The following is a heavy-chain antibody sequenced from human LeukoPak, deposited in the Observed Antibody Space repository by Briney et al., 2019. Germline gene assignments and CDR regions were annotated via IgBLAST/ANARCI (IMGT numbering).Heavy chain of an antibody. CDR3: ARVRLEPPYYYYYMDV. CDR2: FDPEDGET. J-gene: IGHJ6*03. D-gene: IGHD1-1*01. CDR1: GYTLTELS. V-gene: IGHV1-24*01. Sequence: ASVKVSCKVSGYTLTELSMHWVRQAPGKGLEWMGGFDPEDGETIYAQKFQGRVTMTEDTSTSTAYMELRSLRSDDTAVYYCARVRLEPPYYYYYMDVWGKGTTVTVSS.